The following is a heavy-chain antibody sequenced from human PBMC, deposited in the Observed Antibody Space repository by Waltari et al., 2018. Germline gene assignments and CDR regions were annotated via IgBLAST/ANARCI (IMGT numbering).Heavy chain of an antibody. Sequence: DVQLLESGGGLVQPGGSLRISCVASGFTFSDYAMSWVRQAPGRGLEWVAGISDSGERRCSVDPVKGRFTISRDNSKNTVYLDLKSLRAEDTAVYYYAKDRVPGIVVVFEYWGQGTLVTVSS. J-gene: IGHJ4*02. D-gene: IGHD3-22*01. V-gene: IGHV3-23*01. CDR2: ISDSGERR. CDR3: AKDRVPGIVVVFEY. CDR1: GFTFSDYA.